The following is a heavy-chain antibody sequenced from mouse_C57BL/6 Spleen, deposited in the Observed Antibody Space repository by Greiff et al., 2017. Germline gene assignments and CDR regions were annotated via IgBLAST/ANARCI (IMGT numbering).Heavy chain of an antibody. D-gene: IGHD2-5*01. CDR1: GYTFTSYW. CDR2: IDPSDSET. V-gene: IGHV1-52*01. J-gene: IGHJ3*01. CDR3: AREDSNYWFAY. Sequence: QVQLQQPGAELVRPGSSVKLSCKASGYTFTSYWMHWVKQRPIQGLEWIGNIDPSDSETHYNQKFKDKATLTVDNSSSTAYMQLSSLTSEDSAVYYCAREDSNYWFAYWGQGTLVTVSA.